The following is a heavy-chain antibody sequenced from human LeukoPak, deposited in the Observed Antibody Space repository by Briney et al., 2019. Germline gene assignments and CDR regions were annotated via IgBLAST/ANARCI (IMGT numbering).Heavy chain of an antibody. J-gene: IGHJ5*02. D-gene: IGHD2-21*01. CDR2: INPNSGGT. V-gene: IGHV1-2*02. CDR1: GYTFTGYD. Sequence: ASVKVSCKASGYTFTGYDMHWVRQAPGQGLEWMGWINPNSGGTNYAQKFQGRVTMTRDTSISTAYMELSRLRSDDTAVYYCARGREGRHIVVWNNLRWFDPWGQGTLVTVSS. CDR3: ARGREGRHIVVWNNLRWFDP.